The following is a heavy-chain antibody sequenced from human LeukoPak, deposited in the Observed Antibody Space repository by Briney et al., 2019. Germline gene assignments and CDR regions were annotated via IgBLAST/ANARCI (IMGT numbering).Heavy chain of an antibody. J-gene: IGHJ6*03. CDR3: ARAGGRSSWFYYYMDV. Sequence: PSDTLSLTCTVSGGSISSYYWLWIRQPPGKGLDWLGYIYYSGSTNYNPSLKSRVTISVDTSKNQFSLKLSSVTAADTAVYYCARAGGRSSWFYYYMDVWGKGTTVTVSS. V-gene: IGHV4-59*08. D-gene: IGHD6-6*01. CDR2: IYYSGST. CDR1: GGSISSYY.